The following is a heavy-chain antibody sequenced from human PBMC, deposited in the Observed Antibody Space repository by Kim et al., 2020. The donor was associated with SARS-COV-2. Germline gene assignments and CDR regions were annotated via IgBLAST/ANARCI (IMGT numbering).Heavy chain of an antibody. J-gene: IGHJ6*01. CDR1: GGSFSGYY. Sequence: SETLSLTCAVYGGSFSGYYWSWIRQPPGKGLEWIGEINHSGSTNYNPSLKSRVTISVDTSKNQFSLKLSSVTAADTAVYYCARTYCGGDCYSYNYGMDV. D-gene: IGHD2-21*02. CDR2: INHSGST. CDR3: ARTYCGGDCYSYNYGMDV. V-gene: IGHV4-34*01.